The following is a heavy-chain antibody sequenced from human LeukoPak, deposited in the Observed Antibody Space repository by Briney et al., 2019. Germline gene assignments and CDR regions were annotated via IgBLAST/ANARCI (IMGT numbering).Heavy chain of an antibody. V-gene: IGHV1-69*13. CDR3: ARDLLRALSGYIPAYAFDI. CDR2: IIPIFGTA. J-gene: IGHJ3*02. D-gene: IGHD3-22*01. Sequence: SVKVSCKASGGTFSSYAISWVRQAPGLGLEWMGGIIPIFGTANYAQKFQGRVTITADESTSTAYMELSSLRSEDTAVYYCARDLLRALSGYIPAYAFDIWGQGTMVTVSS. CDR1: GGTFSSYA.